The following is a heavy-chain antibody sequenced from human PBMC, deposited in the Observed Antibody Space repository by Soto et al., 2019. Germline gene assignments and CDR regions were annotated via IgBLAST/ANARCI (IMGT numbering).Heavy chain of an antibody. Sequence: QITLKESGPTLVNPTQPLTLTCTASGLSFGTSGVGVGWIRQPPGKALEWLALIYWNDDQRYSPSLKSSLTITKDTSKNQVVLTMTNVDPVDTATYYCASRTTVATAAFDIWGQGIMVTVPS. V-gene: IGHV2-5*01. D-gene: IGHD4-17*01. CDR3: ASRTTVATAAFDI. CDR2: IYWNDDQ. CDR1: GLSFGTSGVG. J-gene: IGHJ3*02.